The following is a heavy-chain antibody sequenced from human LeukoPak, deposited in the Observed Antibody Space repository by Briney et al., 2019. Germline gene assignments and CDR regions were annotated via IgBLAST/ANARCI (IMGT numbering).Heavy chain of an antibody. Sequence: GGSLRLSCAASGFTFSTYGMSWVRQAPGKGLEWVSGISGSGGSTYYADSVKGRFTISRDNAKNSLYLQMNSLRAEDTAVYYCARRAGAYSHPYDYWGQGTLVTVSS. CDR1: GFTFSTYG. J-gene: IGHJ4*02. D-gene: IGHD4/OR15-4a*01. V-gene: IGHV3-23*01. CDR2: ISGSGGST. CDR3: ARRAGAYSHPYDY.